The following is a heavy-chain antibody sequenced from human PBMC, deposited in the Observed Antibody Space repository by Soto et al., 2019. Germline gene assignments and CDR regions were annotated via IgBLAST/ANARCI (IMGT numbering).Heavy chain of an antibody. Sequence: QIALKESGPTLVKPTQTLTLTCTFSGFSITGNGEGVGWIRQPPGKALEWLALLYWADDKRYSPSLRNRLTITLDNSKDQVILTMTDMGPADTATYYCAHGYVQLLATFHYFDSWGQGTQVTVSS. V-gene: IGHV2-5*02. CDR2: LYWADDK. CDR1: GFSITGNGEG. D-gene: IGHD2-2*01. CDR3: AHGYVQLLATFHYFDS. J-gene: IGHJ4*02.